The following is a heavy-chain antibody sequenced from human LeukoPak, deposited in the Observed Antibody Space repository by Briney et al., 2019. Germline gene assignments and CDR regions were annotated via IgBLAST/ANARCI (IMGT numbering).Heavy chain of an antibody. J-gene: IGHJ6*02. Sequence: PGGSLRLSCAASGFTFSSYSMSWVRQAPGKGPEWVATIGGPAETFYADSVRGRFTISRDNSRYTLYLQMNRLRAEDSALYYCAKDWSSHNGVYDCLDFWGQGTTVTVSS. D-gene: IGHD3-16*01. CDR3: AKDWSSHNGVYDCLDF. V-gene: IGHV3-23*01. CDR1: GFTFSSYS. CDR2: IGGPAET.